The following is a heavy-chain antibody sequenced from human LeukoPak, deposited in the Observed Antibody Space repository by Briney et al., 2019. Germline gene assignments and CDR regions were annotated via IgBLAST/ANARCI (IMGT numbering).Heavy chain of an antibody. J-gene: IGHJ4*02. Sequence: PSETLSLICTVSGVSISSSNSYWGWIRQPPGKGLEWIGSIYYTGNTYYNPSLKSRVTISVDKSKNQFSLKLSSVTAADTAVYHCASRDSSSWLFDYWGQGTLVTASS. CDR2: IYYTGNT. D-gene: IGHD6-13*01. V-gene: IGHV4-39*07. CDR1: GVSISSSNSY. CDR3: ASRDSSSWLFDY.